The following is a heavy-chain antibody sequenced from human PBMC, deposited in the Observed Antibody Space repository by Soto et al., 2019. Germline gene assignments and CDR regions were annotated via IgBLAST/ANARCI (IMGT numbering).Heavy chain of an antibody. J-gene: IGHJ4*02. D-gene: IGHD2-15*01. CDR3: AVYCSGGSCYPYYFDY. V-gene: IGHV4-34*01. CDR1: GGSFSGYY. CDR2: INHSGST. Sequence: QVQLQQWGAGLLKPSETLSLTCAVYGGSFSGYYWSWIRQPPGKGLEWIGEINHSGSTNYNPSLKSRVTISVDTSKNQFSLKLSSVTAADTAVYYCAVYCSGGSCYPYYFDYWGQGTLVTVSS.